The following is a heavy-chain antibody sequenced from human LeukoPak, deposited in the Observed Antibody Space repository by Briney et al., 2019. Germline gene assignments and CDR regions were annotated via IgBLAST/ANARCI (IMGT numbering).Heavy chain of an antibody. Sequence: SETLSLTCTVSDASISSYYWSWIRQPAGKGLEWIGNIYYSGNTNYYPSLKSRVTISIDTSKNQFSLKLSSVTAADTAVYFCARSRFLYGWDYGMDVWGQGTTVTVSS. CDR3: ARSRFLYGWDYGMDV. J-gene: IGHJ6*02. V-gene: IGHV4-59*01. CDR1: DASISSYY. D-gene: IGHD3-10*01. CDR2: IYYSGNT.